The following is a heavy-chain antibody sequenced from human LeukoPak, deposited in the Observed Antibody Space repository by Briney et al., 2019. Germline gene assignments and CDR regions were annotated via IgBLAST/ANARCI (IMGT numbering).Heavy chain of an antibody. CDR2: INQNGGEK. Sequence: PGGSLRLSCAASGFTFSNYWMTWVRQAPGKGLEWVANINQNGGEKCYVDSVKGRFTISRDNAKNSLYLQMSSLRAEDTALYYCAREVSEGFDFWGQGTLVTVSS. CDR3: AREVSEGFDF. J-gene: IGHJ4*02. CDR1: GFTFSNYW. D-gene: IGHD3-22*01. V-gene: IGHV3-7*01.